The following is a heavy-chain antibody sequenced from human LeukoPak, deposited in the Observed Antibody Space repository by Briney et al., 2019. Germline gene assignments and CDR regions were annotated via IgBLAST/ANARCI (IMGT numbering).Heavy chain of an antibody. V-gene: IGHV3-66*01. CDR1: GFTVSSNY. CDR3: ARDKLWFEEEFDY. J-gene: IGHJ4*02. CDR2: IYSGGST. D-gene: IGHD3-10*01. Sequence: GGSLRLSCAASGFTVSSNYMSWVRQAPGKGLEWVSVIYSGGSTYYADSVKGRFTISRDNSKSTLYLQMNSLRAEDTAVYYCARDKLWFEEEFDYWGQGTLVTVSS.